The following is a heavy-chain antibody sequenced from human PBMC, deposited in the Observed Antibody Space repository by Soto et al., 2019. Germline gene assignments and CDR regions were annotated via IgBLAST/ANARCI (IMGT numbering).Heavy chain of an antibody. D-gene: IGHD3-10*02. J-gene: IGHJ6*03. V-gene: IGHV4-59*01. CDR1: GVSISSYY. CDR2: IYYSGST. Sequence: SETLSLTCTVSGVSISSYYWSWIRQPPGKGLEWIGYIYYSGSTNYNPSLKSRVTISVDTSKNQFSLKLSSVTAADTAVYYCARDMSQGLKRTYYYYYMDVWGKGTTVTVSS. CDR3: ARDMSQGLKRTYYYYYMDV.